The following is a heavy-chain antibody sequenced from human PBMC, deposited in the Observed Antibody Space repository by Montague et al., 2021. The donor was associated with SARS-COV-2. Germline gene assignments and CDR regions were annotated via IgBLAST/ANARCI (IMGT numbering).Heavy chain of an antibody. D-gene: IGHD6-13*01. V-gene: IGHV3-23*01. Sequence: SLSLSCAASGFTFSYYVMSWVRQAPGKGLEWISAISGSGGSTYYADSVKGRFTISRDNSENTLYLQMNNLRAEDTAVYYCANRGIAAAGSYRYYFDYWSQGTLVTVSS. CDR1: GFTFSYYV. CDR3: ANRGIAAAGSYRYYFDY. CDR2: ISGSGGST. J-gene: IGHJ4*02.